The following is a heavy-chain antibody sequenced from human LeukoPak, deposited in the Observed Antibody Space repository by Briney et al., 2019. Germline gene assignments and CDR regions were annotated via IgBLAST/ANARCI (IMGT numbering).Heavy chain of an antibody. Sequence: PGGSLRLSCATSGFIFSNYAIHWVRQAPGKGLEWVAFISHDGSNKNYVDSVKGRFTISRDNSKNTLYLQMNSLRAEDTAVYYCAKDRYYYDSSGYYYFDYWGQGTLVTVSS. D-gene: IGHD3-22*01. CDR1: GFIFSNYA. V-gene: IGHV3-30*04. J-gene: IGHJ4*02. CDR3: AKDRYYYDSSGYYYFDY. CDR2: ISHDGSNK.